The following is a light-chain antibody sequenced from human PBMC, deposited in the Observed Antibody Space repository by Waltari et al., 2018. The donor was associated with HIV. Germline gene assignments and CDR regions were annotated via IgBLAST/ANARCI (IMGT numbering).Light chain of an antibody. Sequence: QSVLTQPPSASGTPGQRVNISYSRANSDLGSNYVYWYQQLPGPDPKLLNNRNNQRPPAVLARFSGSKSATSASLAISGLRSEEEADYYCAAWDVSLRGAYVFGTGTKVAVL. CDR1: NSDLGSNY. CDR3: AAWDVSLRGAYV. CDR2: RNN. V-gene: IGLV1-47*01. J-gene: IGLJ1*01.